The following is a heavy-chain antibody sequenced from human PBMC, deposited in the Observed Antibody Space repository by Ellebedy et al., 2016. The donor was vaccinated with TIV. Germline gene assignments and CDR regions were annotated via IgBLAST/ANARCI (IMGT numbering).Heavy chain of an antibody. V-gene: IGHV3-48*01. Sequence: GESLKISCAASRFTFSSYSMNWVRQAPGKGPEWVSYISSGSSIIYYADSVKGRFTISRDNSKNTLYLQLNSLRAEDTAVFYSARNVEIVPTIGVDFWGQGTLVTVSS. J-gene: IGHJ4*02. CDR1: RFTFSSYS. D-gene: IGHD5-12*01. CDR3: ARNVEIVPTIGVDF. CDR2: ISSGSSII.